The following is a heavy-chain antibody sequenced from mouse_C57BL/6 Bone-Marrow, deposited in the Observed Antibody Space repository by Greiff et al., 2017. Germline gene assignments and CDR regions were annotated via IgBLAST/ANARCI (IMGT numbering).Heavy chain of an antibody. CDR2: ISSGSSTI. CDR1: GFTFSDYG. J-gene: IGHJ4*01. D-gene: IGHD2-5*01. Sequence: EVQLVESGGGLVKPGGSLKLSCAASGFTFSDYGMHWVRQAPEKGLEWVAYISSGSSTIYYADTWKGRFTISRDNAKHTLFLQMTILRSKDTAMYYCARADDNNYWAMDYWGQGTSVTVSS. V-gene: IGHV5-17*01. CDR3: ARADDNNYWAMDY.